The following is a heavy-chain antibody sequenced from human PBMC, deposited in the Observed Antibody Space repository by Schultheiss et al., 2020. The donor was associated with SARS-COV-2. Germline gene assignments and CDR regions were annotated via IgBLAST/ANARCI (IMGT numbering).Heavy chain of an antibody. CDR2: IYTSGST. J-gene: IGHJ4*02. CDR1: GGSISSGSYY. CDR3: ARGYYDSSGYYPIDY. V-gene: IGHV4-61*02. Sequence: SQTLSLTCPVSGGSISSGSYYWSWIRQPAGKGLEWIGRIYTSGSTNYNPSLKSRVTISVDTSKNQFSLKLSSVTAADTAVYYCARGYYDSSGYYPIDYWGQGTLVTVSS. D-gene: IGHD3-22*01.